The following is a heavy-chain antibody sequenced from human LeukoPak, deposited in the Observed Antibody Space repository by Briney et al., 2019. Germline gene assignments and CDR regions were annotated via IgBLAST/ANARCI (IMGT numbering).Heavy chain of an antibody. D-gene: IGHD3-9*01. V-gene: IGHV3-23*01. CDR2: ISGSDGST. CDR3: AKNAYYDILTGYYRPNY. Sequence: GGSLRLSCAASGFTFSSYAMSWVRQAPGKGLEWVSAISGSDGSTYYADSVKGRFTISRDNSKNTLYLQMNSLRAEDTAVYYCAKNAYYDILTGYYRPNYWGQGTLVTVSS. CDR1: GFTFSSYA. J-gene: IGHJ4*02.